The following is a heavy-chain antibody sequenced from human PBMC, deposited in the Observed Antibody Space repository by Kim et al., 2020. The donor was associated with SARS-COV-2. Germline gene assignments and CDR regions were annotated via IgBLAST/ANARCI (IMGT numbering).Heavy chain of an antibody. D-gene: IGHD5-18*01. J-gene: IGHJ4*02. V-gene: IGHV1-18*01. Sequence: NYAQTLQGRVTMTTDTSTSTAYMELRSLRSDDTAVYYCARGDKYSYGFDYWGQGTLVTVSS. CDR3: ARGDKYSYGFDY.